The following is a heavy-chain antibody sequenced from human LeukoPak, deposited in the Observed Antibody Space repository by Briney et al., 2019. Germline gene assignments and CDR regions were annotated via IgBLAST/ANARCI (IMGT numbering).Heavy chain of an antibody. CDR2: ISSSSSYI. CDR1: GFTFSSYS. CDR3: ASRGRMGSSWYWFDP. V-gene: IGHV3-21*01. J-gene: IGHJ5*02. D-gene: IGHD6-13*01. Sequence: PGGSLRLSCAASGFTFSSYSMNWVRQAPGKGLEWVSSISSSSSYIYYADSVKGRFTISRDNAKNSLYLQMNSLRAADTAVYYCASRGRMGSSWYWFDPWGQGTLVTVSS.